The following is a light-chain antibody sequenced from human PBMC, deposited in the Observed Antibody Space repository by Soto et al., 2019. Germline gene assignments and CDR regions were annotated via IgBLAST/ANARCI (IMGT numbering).Light chain of an antibody. V-gene: IGKV3-20*01. Sequence: EIVLTQSPGTLSLSPGERTTLSCRASQSVSSNFLAWYQQKPGQAPRLLIYDASSRATGIPDRFSGSGSGTDFTLTISRLEPEDFAVYYCQQYGSSPPIYTFGQGTKLEMK. CDR2: DAS. J-gene: IGKJ2*01. CDR3: QQYGSSPPIYT. CDR1: QSVSSNF.